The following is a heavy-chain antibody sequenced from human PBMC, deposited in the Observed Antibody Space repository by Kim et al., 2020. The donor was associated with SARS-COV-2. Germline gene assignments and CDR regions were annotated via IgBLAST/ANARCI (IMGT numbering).Heavy chain of an antibody. CDR1: GFTFSSYA. J-gene: IGHJ1*01. CDR2: ISGSGGST. Sequence: GGSLRLSCAASGFTFSSYAMSWVRQAPGKGLEWVSAISGSGGSTYYADSVKGRFTISRDNSKNTLYLQMNSLRAEDTAVYYCAKSGEYYDFWSGPGYFQHWGQGTLVTVSS. V-gene: IGHV3-23*01. D-gene: IGHD3-3*01. CDR3: AKSGEYYDFWSGPGYFQH.